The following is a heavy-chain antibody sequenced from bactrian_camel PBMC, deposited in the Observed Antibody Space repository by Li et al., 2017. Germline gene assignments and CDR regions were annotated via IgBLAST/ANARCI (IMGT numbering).Heavy chain of an antibody. CDR1: GSTAGIQS. Sequence: VQLVESGGDSVQPGGSLRLSCAISGSTAGIQSMAWFRQVPGKEREGIAFIDGDGSTRYLDFVKGRFTISKDNAGNTLYLRMDSLKVEDSGMYFCAASPWGPCSRGGYQAWGQGTQVTVS. CDR2: FIDGDGST. D-gene: IGHD3*01. V-gene: IGHV3S44*01. J-gene: IGHJ6*01. CDR3: AASPWGPCSRGGYQA.